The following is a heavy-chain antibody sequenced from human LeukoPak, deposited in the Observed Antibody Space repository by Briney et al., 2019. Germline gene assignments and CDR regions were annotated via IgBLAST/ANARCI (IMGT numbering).Heavy chain of an antibody. D-gene: IGHD3-22*01. Sequence: GGSLRLSCAASGFTFSSYEMNWVRQAPGKGLEWVSYISSSGSTIYYADSVKGRFTISRDNAKNSLYLQMNSLRAEDTAVYYCARKYYYDSSGYYQQKHDAFDIWGQGTMVTVSS. V-gene: IGHV3-48*03. CDR2: ISSSGSTI. CDR3: ARKYYYDSSGYYQQKHDAFDI. CDR1: GFTFSSYE. J-gene: IGHJ3*02.